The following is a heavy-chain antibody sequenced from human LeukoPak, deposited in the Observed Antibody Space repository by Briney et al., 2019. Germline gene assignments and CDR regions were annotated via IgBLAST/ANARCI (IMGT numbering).Heavy chain of an antibody. Sequence: PSGTLSLTCTVSGGSISSYYWSWIRQPPGKGLEWIGYIYYSGSTNYNPSLKSRVTISVDTSKNQFSLKLSSVTAADTAVYYCARSNYDYVWGSYPYDYWGQGTLVTVSS. CDR2: IYYSGST. CDR3: ARSNYDYVWGSYPYDY. J-gene: IGHJ4*02. V-gene: IGHV4-59*01. D-gene: IGHD3-16*02. CDR1: GGSISSYY.